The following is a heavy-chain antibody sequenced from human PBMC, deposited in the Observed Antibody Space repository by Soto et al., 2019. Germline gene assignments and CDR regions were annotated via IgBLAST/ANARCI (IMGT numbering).Heavy chain of an antibody. J-gene: IGHJ3*02. CDR3: ARPDIVGATGAFDI. CDR1: GYSFSSYW. Sequence: GESLKISCKGSGYSFSSYWIGWVRPMPGKSLEWMGIIYPGDSDTRYSPSFQGQVTISADKPISTAYLQWSSLKASDTAMYYCARPDIVGATGAFDIWGQGTMVTISS. V-gene: IGHV5-51*01. D-gene: IGHD1-26*01. CDR2: IYPGDSDT.